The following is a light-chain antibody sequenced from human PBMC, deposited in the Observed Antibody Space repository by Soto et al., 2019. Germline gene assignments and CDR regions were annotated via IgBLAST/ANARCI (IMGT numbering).Light chain of an antibody. CDR3: AAWDDSLNGPVV. CDR1: SSNIGSYT. Sequence: QSVLTQPPSASGTPGQGVTISCSGSSSNIGSYTFNWYQQLPGTAPKLLIYSNNQRPSGVPDRFSGSKSGTSASLAISGLQSEDEADYYCAAWDDSLNGPVVFGGGTKLTVL. CDR2: SNN. J-gene: IGLJ2*01. V-gene: IGLV1-44*01.